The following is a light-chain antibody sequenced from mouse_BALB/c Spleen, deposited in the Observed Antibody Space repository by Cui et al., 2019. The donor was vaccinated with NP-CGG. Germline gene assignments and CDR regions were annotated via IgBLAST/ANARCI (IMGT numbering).Light chain of an antibody. CDR2: GTN. CDR3: ALWYSNHWV. Sequence: QDVVTQESALTTSPGETVTLTCRSSTGAVTTNNYANWVQEKPDHLFTGLIGGTNNRAQGVPARFSGSLIGDKAALTITGAQTEDEAIYFCALWYSNHWVFGGGTKLTVL. CDR1: TGAVTTNNY. J-gene: IGLJ1*01. V-gene: IGLV1*01.